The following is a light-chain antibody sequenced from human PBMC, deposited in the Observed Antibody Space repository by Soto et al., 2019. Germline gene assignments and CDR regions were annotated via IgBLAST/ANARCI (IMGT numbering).Light chain of an antibody. Sequence: EIVLTQSPGTLSLSPGERATLSCRASPSVSSSYLAWYQQKPGQAPSLLIYGASSRATGIPDRFSGSGSGTDFTLTISRLEPEDFAVYYCQQYGSSFTWTFGQGTKVEIK. CDR3: QQYGSSFTWT. V-gene: IGKV3-20*01. CDR1: PSVSSSY. J-gene: IGKJ1*01. CDR2: GAS.